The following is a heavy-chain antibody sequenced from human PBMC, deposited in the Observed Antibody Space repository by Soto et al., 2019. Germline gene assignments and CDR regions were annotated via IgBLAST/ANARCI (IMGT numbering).Heavy chain of an antibody. J-gene: IGHJ3*02. CDR2: ISAYNGNT. CDR3: ARYCSGGSCPRSDAFDI. V-gene: IGHV1-18*01. Sequence: ASVKVSCKASGYTLTTYGLSWVRQAPGQGLEWMGSISAYNGNTNYAQNLQGRVTMTTDTSTSTAYMELRSLRSDDTAVYYCARYCSGGSCPRSDAFDIWGQGTMVTVSS. D-gene: IGHD2-15*01. CDR1: GYTLTTYG.